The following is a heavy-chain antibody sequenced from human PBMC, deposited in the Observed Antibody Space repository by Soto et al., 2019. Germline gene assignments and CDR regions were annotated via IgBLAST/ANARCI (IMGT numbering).Heavy chain of an antibody. D-gene: IGHD2-21*02. J-gene: IGHJ6*02. CDR3: ARGAVAYCGRDCYSYYYYGMDV. Sequence: QVQLVQSGAEVKKPGSSVKVSCKASGGTFSSYAISWVRQAPGQGLEWMGGIIPIFGTANYAQKFQGRVTITADESTSTAYMELSSLRSEDTAVYYCARGAVAYCGRDCYSYYYYGMDVWGQGTTVTVSS. CDR2: IIPIFGTA. V-gene: IGHV1-69*12. CDR1: GGTFSSYA.